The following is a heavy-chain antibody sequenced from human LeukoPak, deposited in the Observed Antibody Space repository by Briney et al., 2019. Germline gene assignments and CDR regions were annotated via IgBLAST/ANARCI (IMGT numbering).Heavy chain of an antibody. CDR3: AKDMGATRGDY. Sequence: QPGRSLRLSCAASGFTFSSYGMHWVRQAPGKGLEWVAVISYDGSNKYYADSVKGRFTISRDDSKNTLYLQMNSLRAEDTAVYYCAKDMGATRGDYWGQGTLVTVSS. D-gene: IGHD1-26*01. CDR1: GFTFSSYG. V-gene: IGHV3-30*18. J-gene: IGHJ4*02. CDR2: ISYDGSNK.